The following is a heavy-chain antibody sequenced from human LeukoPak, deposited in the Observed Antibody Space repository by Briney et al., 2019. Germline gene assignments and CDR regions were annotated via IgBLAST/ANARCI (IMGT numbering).Heavy chain of an antibody. Sequence: PGGSLRLSCAASGFTFSSYSMNWVRQAPGKGLEWVSSISSSSSYIYYADSVKGRFTISRDNAKNSLYLQMNSLRAEDTAVYYCARDKGGNSGKYYFDYWGQGTLVTVSS. CDR2: ISSSSSYI. CDR1: GFTFSSYS. V-gene: IGHV3-21*01. D-gene: IGHD4-23*01. CDR3: ARDKGGNSGKYYFDY. J-gene: IGHJ4*02.